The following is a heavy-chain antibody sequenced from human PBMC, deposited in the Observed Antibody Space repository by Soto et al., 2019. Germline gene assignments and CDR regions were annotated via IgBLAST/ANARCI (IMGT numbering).Heavy chain of an antibody. Sequence: LRLSCSASGLTFSNAWMDWVRQAPGRGLEWVGRIKNKANGGTSDYPAPVKGRFTISRDDSKNQMYLQMDSLETEDTAVYYCTTEMRHSNGWYGAFDIWGQGTMVTVSS. CDR1: GLTFSNAW. D-gene: IGHD6-19*01. J-gene: IGHJ3*02. V-gene: IGHV3-15*01. CDR2: IKNKANGGTS. CDR3: TTEMRHSNGWYGAFDI.